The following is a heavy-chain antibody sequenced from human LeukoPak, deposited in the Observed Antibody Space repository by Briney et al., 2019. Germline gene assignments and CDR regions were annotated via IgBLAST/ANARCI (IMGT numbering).Heavy chain of an antibody. V-gene: IGHV3-15*01. D-gene: IGHD3-9*01. CDR2: IKSKTDGGTT. J-gene: IGHJ4*02. CDR1: GFTFSNAW. CDR3: TTDQVASSNSVLRYFDWFPRDFDY. Sequence: GGSLRLSCAASGFTFSNAWMSWVRQAPGKGLEWVGRIKSKTDGGTTDYAAPVKGRFTISRDDSKNTLYLQMNSLKTEDTAVYYCTTDQVASSNSVLRYFDWFPRDFDYWGQGTLVTVSS.